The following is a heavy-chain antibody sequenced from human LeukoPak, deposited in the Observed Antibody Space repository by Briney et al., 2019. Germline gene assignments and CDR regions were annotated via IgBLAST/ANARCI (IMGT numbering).Heavy chain of an antibody. J-gene: IGHJ4*02. D-gene: IGHD1-26*01. CDR3: ARSKWELPYYFDY. CDR1: GGTFSSYA. CDR2: IIPIFGTA. Sequence: GASVKVSCKASGGTFSSYAISWVRHAPGQGLEWMGGIIPIFGTANYAQKFQGRVTITADESTSTAYMELGSLGSEDTVVYYCARSKWELPYYFDYWGQGTLVTVSS. V-gene: IGHV1-69*13.